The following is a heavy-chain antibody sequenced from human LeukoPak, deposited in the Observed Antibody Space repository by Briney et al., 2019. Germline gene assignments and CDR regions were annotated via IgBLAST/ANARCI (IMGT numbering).Heavy chain of an antibody. CDR1: GFTFSSYS. CDR3: ARDFHYYGPRHDAFDI. V-gene: IGHV3-21*04. CDR2: ISSSSSYI. Sequence: GGSLRLSYAASGFTFSSYSMNWVRQAPGKGLEWVSSISSSSSYIYYADSVKGRFTISRDNAKNSLYPQMNSLRAEDTAVYYCARDFHYYGPRHDAFDIWGQGTMVTVSS. D-gene: IGHD3-10*01. J-gene: IGHJ3*02.